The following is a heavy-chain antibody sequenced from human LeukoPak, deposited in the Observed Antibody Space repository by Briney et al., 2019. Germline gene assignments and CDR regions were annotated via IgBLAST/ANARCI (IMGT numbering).Heavy chain of an antibody. Sequence: SETLSLTCTVSGGSISSYYWCWIRQPPGKGLEWIGYIYYSGSTNYNPSLKSRVTISVDTSKNQLSLKLSSVTAADTAVYYCARVGYGGRWEPFDYWGQGTLVTVSS. CDR1: GGSISSYY. J-gene: IGHJ4*02. V-gene: IGHV4-59*01. D-gene: IGHD1-26*01. CDR2: IYYSGST. CDR3: ARVGYGGRWEPFDY.